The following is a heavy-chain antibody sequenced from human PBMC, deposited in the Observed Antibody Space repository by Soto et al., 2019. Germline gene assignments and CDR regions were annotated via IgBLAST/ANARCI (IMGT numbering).Heavy chain of an antibody. CDR1: GFTFSSYA. CDR2: ISGSGGST. CDR3: AKDLTRFYYYGSGSPLGGYYYYGMDV. J-gene: IGHJ6*02. Sequence: GGSLRLSCAASGFTFSSYAMSWVRQAPGKGLEWVSAISGSGGSTYYADSVKGRFTISRDNSKNTLYLQMNSLRAEDTAVYYCAKDLTRFYYYGSGSPLGGYYYYGMDVWGQGTTVTV. V-gene: IGHV3-23*01. D-gene: IGHD3-10*01.